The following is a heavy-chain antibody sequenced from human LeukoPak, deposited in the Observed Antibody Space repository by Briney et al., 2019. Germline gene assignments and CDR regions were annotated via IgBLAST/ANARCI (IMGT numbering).Heavy chain of an antibody. CDR3: LRPSMTVSQGT. CDR2: SKSKIYDYAT. D-gene: IGHD4-11*01. Sequence: GGSLRLSCAASGFTFSSYAMHWVRQASGKGLEWVARSKSKIYDYATAYSESVKGRFTISRDDSNNTAYLQMNSLKIEDTAVYYCLRPSMTVSQGTWGQGTLVTVSS. CDR1: GFTFSSYA. V-gene: IGHV3-73*01. J-gene: IGHJ5*02.